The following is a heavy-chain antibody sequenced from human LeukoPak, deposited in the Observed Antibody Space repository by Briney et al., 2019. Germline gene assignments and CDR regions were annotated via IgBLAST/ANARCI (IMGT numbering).Heavy chain of an antibody. D-gene: IGHD1-26*01. CDR3: ARSIVGAITGAFDY. J-gene: IGHJ4*02. Sequence: SETLSLTCTVSGGSISSGSYYWSWIRQPAGKGLEWIGRIYTSGSTNYNPSLKSRVTISVDTSKNQFSLKLSSVTAADTAVYYCARSIVGAITGAFDYWGQGTLVTVSS. CDR1: GGSISSGSYY. V-gene: IGHV4-61*02. CDR2: IYTSGST.